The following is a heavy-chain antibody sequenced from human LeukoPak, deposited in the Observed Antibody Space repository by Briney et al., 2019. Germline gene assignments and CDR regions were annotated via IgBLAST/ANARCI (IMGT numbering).Heavy chain of an antibody. V-gene: IGHV3-66*01. Sequence: GGSLRLSCAASGFTVSSNYMSWVRQAPGKGLEWVSVIYSGGSTYYADSVKGRFTISRDNSKNTLYLQMNSLRAEDTAVYYCARGHYYDSSGYYQRKGFDYWGQGTLVTASS. CDR3: ARGHYYDSSGYYQRKGFDY. CDR1: GFTVSSNY. CDR2: IYSGGST. D-gene: IGHD3-22*01. J-gene: IGHJ4*02.